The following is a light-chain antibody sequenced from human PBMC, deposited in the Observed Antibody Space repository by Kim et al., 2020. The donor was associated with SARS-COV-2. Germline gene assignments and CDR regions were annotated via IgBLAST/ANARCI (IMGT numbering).Light chain of an antibody. V-gene: IGLV2-8*01. CDR1: SSDVGAYKF. CDR2: EVS. CDR3: SSYAGSNNYV. Sequence: QSALTQPPSASGSPGQSVTISCTGTSSDVGAYKFVSWYQQHPGKAPKLIIYEVSTRPSGVPHRFSGSKSGNTASLTVSGLQAEDEADYYCSSYAGSNNYVFGAGTKVTVL. J-gene: IGLJ1*01.